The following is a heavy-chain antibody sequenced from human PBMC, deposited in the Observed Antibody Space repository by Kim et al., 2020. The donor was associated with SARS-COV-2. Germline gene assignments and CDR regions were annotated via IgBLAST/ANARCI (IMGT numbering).Heavy chain of an antibody. Sequence: GGSLRLSCAASGFTFSSYGMHWVRQAPGKGLEWVAVIWYDGSNKYYADSVKGRFTISRDNSKNTLYLQMNSLRAEDTAVYYCARDVRNCSSTSCYFYYYYGMDVWGQGTTVTVSS. J-gene: IGHJ6*02. CDR1: GFTFSSYG. D-gene: IGHD2-2*01. CDR2: IWYDGSNK. CDR3: ARDVRNCSSTSCYFYYYYGMDV. V-gene: IGHV3-33*01.